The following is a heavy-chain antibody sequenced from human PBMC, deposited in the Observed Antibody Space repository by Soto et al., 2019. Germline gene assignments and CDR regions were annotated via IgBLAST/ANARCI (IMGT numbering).Heavy chain of an antibody. CDR1: GGSITSSY. J-gene: IGHJ5*02. V-gene: IGHV4-59*01. D-gene: IGHD3-16*01. CDR2: MHYSGST. Sequence: QVQLQESGPGLVKPSETLSLTCTVSGGSITSSYWSWIRQPPGKELEWIGYMHYSGSTNYSPSHKSRVTMSVDTSTRQFSLKMRSVTAADTAVYYCARGMEGGNPWGQGTLVTVSS. CDR3: ARGMEGGNP.